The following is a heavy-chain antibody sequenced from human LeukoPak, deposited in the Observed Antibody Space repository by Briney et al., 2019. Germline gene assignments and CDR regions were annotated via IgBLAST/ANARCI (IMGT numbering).Heavy chain of an antibody. CDR2: IKWDGGRT. Sequence: GSLRLSCAASGFTFDDHGMSWVRQAPGKGLEWVSGIKWDGGRTGYADSVKGRFTISRDNAKNSLYLQMNSLRAEDTAVYYCARSPRFIQLWLSVDYYYMDVWGKGTTVTVSS. V-gene: IGHV3-20*04. CDR1: GFTFDDHG. J-gene: IGHJ6*03. CDR3: ARSPRFIQLWLSVDYYYMDV. D-gene: IGHD5-18*01.